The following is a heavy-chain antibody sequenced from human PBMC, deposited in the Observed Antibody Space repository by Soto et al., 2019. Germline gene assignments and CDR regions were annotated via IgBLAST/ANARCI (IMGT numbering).Heavy chain of an antibody. CDR2: INSDGSST. CDR3: ARGSSSYADY. V-gene: IGHV3-74*01. J-gene: IGHJ4*02. Sequence: EVQLVEXGGGLVXXXXXLRXXCAAXGFTFSSYWMHWVRQAPGKGLVWVSRINSDGSSTSYAXSVKGRFXIXXXXXXXXXXXXXXSLRAEDTAVYYCARGSSSYADYWGQGTLVTV. CDR1: GFTFSSYW. D-gene: IGHD6-13*01.